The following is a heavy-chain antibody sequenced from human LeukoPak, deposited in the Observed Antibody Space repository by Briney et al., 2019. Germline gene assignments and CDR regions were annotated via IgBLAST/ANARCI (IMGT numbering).Heavy chain of an antibody. D-gene: IGHD6-13*01. J-gene: IGHJ5*02. CDR1: GFTFSSYS. V-gene: IGHV3-21*01. CDR2: ISSSSSYI. CDR3: ARGGYSSSWYPPPWFDP. Sequence: PGGSLGLSCAASGFTFSSYSMNWLRQAPGKGLEWVSSISSSSSYIYYADSVKGRFTISRDNAKNSLYLQMNSLRAEDTAVYYCARGGYSSSWYPPPWFDPWGQGTLVAVSS.